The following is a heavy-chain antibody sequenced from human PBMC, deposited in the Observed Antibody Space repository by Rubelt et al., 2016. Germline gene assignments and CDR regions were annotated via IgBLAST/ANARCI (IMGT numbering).Heavy chain of an antibody. Sequence: EVQLVESGGGLVQPGGSLRLSCAASGFTVSSNYMSWVRQAPGKGLEWVSSISGGAPASYYGESVKGRFTIPRDADKNSLFLQMNNLRAEDTAGYYGARVYSSDSVGRTFDVWGQGTMVTVSS. CDR1: GFTVSSNY. V-gene: IGHV3-53*01. CDR2: ISGGAPAS. J-gene: IGHJ3*01. CDR3: ARVYSSDSVGRTFDV. D-gene: IGHD2-8*01.